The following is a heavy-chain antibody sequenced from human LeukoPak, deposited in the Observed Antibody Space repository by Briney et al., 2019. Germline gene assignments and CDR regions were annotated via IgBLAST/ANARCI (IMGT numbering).Heavy chain of an antibody. J-gene: IGHJ4*02. CDR2: MYYSGST. D-gene: IGHD3-16*02. Sequence: PSETLSLTCTVSGGSISSYYWSWIRQPPGKGLEWIGYMYYSGSTNYNPSLKSRVTISVDTSKNQFSLKLSSVTAADTAVYYCARGAQHLYKYYFDYWGQGTLVTVSS. CDR3: ARGAQHLYKYYFDY. V-gene: IGHV4-59*01. CDR1: GGSISSYY.